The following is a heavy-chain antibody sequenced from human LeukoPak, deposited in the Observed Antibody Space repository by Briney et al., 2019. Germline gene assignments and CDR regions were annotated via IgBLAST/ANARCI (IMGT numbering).Heavy chain of an antibody. CDR2: LYTGGNT. CDR1: GFSVNSNY. CDR3: ARGFYFVGRQPAYAFDF. D-gene: IGHD3-10*02. V-gene: IGHV3-53*01. J-gene: IGHJ4*02. Sequence: GGSLRLSCAASGFSVNSNYMTWVRQAPGKGLEWVSVLYTGGNTYYAESVQGRFSISRDNSRNTLYLQMNSLRAEDTAVYYCARGFYFVGRQPAYAFDFWGLGTLVTVSS.